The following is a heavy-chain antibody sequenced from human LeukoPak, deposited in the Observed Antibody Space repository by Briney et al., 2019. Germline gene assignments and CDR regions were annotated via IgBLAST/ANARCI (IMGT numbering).Heavy chain of an antibody. CDR1: GLNFGSHG. CDR2: IQYDGDVT. J-gene: IGHJ4*02. D-gene: IGHD6-19*01. V-gene: IGHV3-30*02. Sequence: GGSLRLSCAASGLNFGSHGMHWVRQAPGKGLEWVTFIQYDGDVTQYADSVKGRFTVSRDNSKNTLYLQMNNLRAEDTAVYYCAKDQRYSSGWSADYWGQGTLVTVSS. CDR3: AKDQRYSSGWSADY.